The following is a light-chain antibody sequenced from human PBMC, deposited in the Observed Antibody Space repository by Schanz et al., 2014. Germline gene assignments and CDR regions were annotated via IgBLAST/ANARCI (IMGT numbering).Light chain of an antibody. Sequence: QSALTQPPSASGSLGQSVTISCTGTSSDVGGYNYVSWYQQHPGKAPKLMIYEVSKRPSGVSNRFSGSKSGNTASLTISGLQAEDEADYYCTSYTSSSTQVFGGGTKLTVL. J-gene: IGLJ3*02. V-gene: IGLV2-14*01. CDR1: SSDVGGYNY. CDR3: TSYTSSSTQV. CDR2: EVS.